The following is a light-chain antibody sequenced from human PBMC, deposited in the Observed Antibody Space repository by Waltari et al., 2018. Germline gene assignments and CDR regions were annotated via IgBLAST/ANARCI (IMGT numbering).Light chain of an antibody. CDR2: SSN. CDR3: AVWDDSLNGHV. V-gene: IGLV1-44*01. J-gene: IGLJ6*01. Sequence: QSVLTQPPSASGAPGQRVTISCSGSPSNIGDNTVNWYQQIPGMAPKLLIYSSNRRPSGVPDRFSGSRSGTSASLAISGLQSADEADYYCAVWDDSLNGHVFGSGTKVTVL. CDR1: PSNIGDNT.